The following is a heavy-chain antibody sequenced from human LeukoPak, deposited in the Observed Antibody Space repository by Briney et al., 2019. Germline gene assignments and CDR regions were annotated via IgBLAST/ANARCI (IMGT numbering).Heavy chain of an antibody. Sequence: SETLSLTCTVSGGSISSYYWSWIRQPPGKGLEWIGYIYYSGSTNYNPSLKSRVTISVDRSKNQFSLKLSSVTAADTAVYYCAREGIAAAGTAMPYFDYWGQGTLVTVSS. V-gene: IGHV4-59*12. J-gene: IGHJ4*02. CDR3: AREGIAAAGTAMPYFDY. CDR2: IYYSGST. CDR1: GGSISSYY. D-gene: IGHD6-13*01.